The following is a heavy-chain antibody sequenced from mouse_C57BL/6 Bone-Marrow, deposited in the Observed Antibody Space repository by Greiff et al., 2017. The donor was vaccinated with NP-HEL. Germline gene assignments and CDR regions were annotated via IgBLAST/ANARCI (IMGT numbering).Heavy chain of an antibody. V-gene: IGHV5-6*01. Sequence: EVKLMESGGDLVKPGGSLKLSCAASGFTFSSYGMSWVRQTPDKRLEWVATISSGGSYTYYPDSVKGRFTISRDNAKNTLYLQMSSLKSEDTAMYYCAREGPYGDYAMDYWGQGTSVTVSS. CDR2: ISSGGSYT. CDR3: AREGPYGDYAMDY. CDR1: GFTFSSYG. D-gene: IGHD1-1*01. J-gene: IGHJ4*01.